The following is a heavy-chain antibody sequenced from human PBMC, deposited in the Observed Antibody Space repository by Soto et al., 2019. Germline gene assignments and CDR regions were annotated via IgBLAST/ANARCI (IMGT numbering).Heavy chain of an antibody. CDR2: ISAYNGNT. V-gene: IGHV1-18*01. J-gene: IGHJ6*02. CDR1: GYTFTSYG. Sequence: QVQLVQSGAEVKKPGASVKVSCKASGYTFTSYGISWVRQAPGQGLEWMGWISAYNGNTNYAQKLQGRVTMTTETSTRTAQIELRDLRSDARAVYYRASDVPHMRAPAFCGMDAWGEWTTVTFS. CDR3: ASDVPHMRAPAFCGMDA. D-gene: IGHD3-3*02.